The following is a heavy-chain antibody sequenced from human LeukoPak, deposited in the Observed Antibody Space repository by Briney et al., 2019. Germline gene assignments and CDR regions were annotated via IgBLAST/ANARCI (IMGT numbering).Heavy chain of an antibody. CDR2: INHSGST. CDR3: ASSRRRYCSGGSCYRYFDY. D-gene: IGHD2-15*01. CDR1: GGSFSGYY. V-gene: IGHV4-34*01. Sequence: SETLSLTCAVYGGSFSGYYWSWIRQPPGKGLEWIGEINHSGSTNYNPSPKSRVTISVDTSKNQFSLKLSSVTAADTAVYYCASSRRRYCSGGSCYRYFDYWGQGTLVTVSS. J-gene: IGHJ4*02.